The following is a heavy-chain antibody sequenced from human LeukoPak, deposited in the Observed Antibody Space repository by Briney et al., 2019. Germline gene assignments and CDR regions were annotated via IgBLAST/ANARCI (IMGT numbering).Heavy chain of an antibody. J-gene: IGHJ4*02. CDR1: GFTFSSYA. Sequence: GGSLRLSCAASGFTFSSYAMSWVRQAPGKGLEWVSAISGSGGSTYYADSVKGRLTISRDNSKNTLYLQMNSLRAEDTAVYYCAKSYAGDRSPIDYWGQGTLVTVSS. CDR2: ISGSGGST. V-gene: IGHV3-23*01. D-gene: IGHD3-10*01. CDR3: AKSYAGDRSPIDY.